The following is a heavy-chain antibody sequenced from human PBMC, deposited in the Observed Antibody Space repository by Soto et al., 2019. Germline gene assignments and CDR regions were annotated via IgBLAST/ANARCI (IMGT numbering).Heavy chain of an antibody. CDR1: GFTFSSYA. J-gene: IGHJ6*03. D-gene: IGHD1-7*01. V-gene: IGHV3-23*01. Sequence: GGSLRLSCAASGFTFSSYAMSWVRQAPGKGLEWVSAISGSGGSTYYADSVKGRFTISRDNSKNTLYLQMNSLRAEDTAVYYCAKVDPQLPLYYYYYYMDVWGKGTTVTVSS. CDR2: ISGSGGST. CDR3: AKVDPQLPLYYYYYYMDV.